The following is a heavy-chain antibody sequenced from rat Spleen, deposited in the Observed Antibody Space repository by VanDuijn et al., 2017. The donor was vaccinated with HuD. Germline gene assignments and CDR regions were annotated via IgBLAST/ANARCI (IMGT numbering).Heavy chain of an antibody. V-gene: IGHV2-45*01. Sequence: QVQLMESGPGLVQPSETLSLTCTVSGFSLTSYNVHWVRQPPGKGLEWMGVMWSGGSTDYNSALKSRLSISRDTSKNQVFLKMNSLQSEDTTTYYCARELPGYGGFAYWGQGTLVTVSS. CDR1: GFSLTSYN. CDR3: ARELPGYGGFAY. D-gene: IGHD1-4*01. CDR2: MWSGGST. J-gene: IGHJ3*01.